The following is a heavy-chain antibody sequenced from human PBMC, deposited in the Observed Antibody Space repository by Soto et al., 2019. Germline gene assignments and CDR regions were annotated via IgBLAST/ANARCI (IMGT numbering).Heavy chain of an antibody. Sequence: GASVKVSCKASGYTFTSYAMHWVRQAPGQRLEWMGWINAGNGNTKSSQKFQGRVTLTRDTSASTAYMELSSLRSEDTAVYYCARAGYFDWLFPFDPWGQGTLVTVSS. J-gene: IGHJ5*02. CDR1: GYTFTSYA. V-gene: IGHV1-3*01. CDR2: INAGNGNT. CDR3: ARAGYFDWLFPFDP. D-gene: IGHD3-9*01.